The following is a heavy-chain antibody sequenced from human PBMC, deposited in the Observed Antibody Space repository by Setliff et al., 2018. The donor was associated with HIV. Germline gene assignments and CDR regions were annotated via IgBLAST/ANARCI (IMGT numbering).Heavy chain of an antibody. V-gene: IGHV1-69*13. CDR1: GGTLSNYV. J-gene: IGHJ3*02. Sequence: GASVKVSCKTSGGTLSNYVITWVRQAPGQGLEWMGMIIPMYNIPAYAQKFQGRVTFTADESTSTAYMELSSLSSEDTAVYYCARDQTGVAAAAFSGGSAWSDEGFDIWGQGTMVTVSS. CDR2: IIPMYNIP. CDR3: ARDQTGVAAAAFSGGSAWSDEGFDI. D-gene: IGHD6-13*01.